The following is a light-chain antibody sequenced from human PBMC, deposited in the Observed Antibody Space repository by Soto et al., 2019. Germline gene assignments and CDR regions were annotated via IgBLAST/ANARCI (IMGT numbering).Light chain of an antibody. CDR2: RND. V-gene: IGLV1-47*01. Sequence: SVLTQPTSASGTPGQRVTISCSGSSSNIGGNYVYWYQQFPGTAPKLLIYRNDQRPSGVPDRFSGSKSGTSASLAISGLRSEDDADYYCAAWDGSLSGPVFGGGTKLTVL. CDR1: SSNIGGNY. CDR3: AAWDGSLSGPV. J-gene: IGLJ2*01.